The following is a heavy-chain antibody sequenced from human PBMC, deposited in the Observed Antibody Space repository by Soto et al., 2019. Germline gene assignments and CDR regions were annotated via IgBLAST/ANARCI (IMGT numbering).Heavy chain of an antibody. CDR1: GSSISDEYH. CDR2: ISYTGTT. CDR3: ARQPTVTTTRRFFDS. J-gene: IGHJ4*02. V-gene: IGHV4-30-4*01. D-gene: IGHD4-17*01. Sequence: PSETLSLTCTVSGSSISDEYHWTWIRQSPAKGLEWIGYISYTGTTYYNLSLKSRVTISGDTSKNQFSLRMASVTAADTAVYYCARQPTVTTTRRFFDSWGQGSLVTVSS.